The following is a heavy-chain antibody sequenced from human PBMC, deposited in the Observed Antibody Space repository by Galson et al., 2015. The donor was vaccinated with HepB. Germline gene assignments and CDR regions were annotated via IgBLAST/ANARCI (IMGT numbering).Heavy chain of an antibody. D-gene: IGHD3-16*01. V-gene: IGHV3-30*04. CDR2: ISYDGSNK. Sequence: SLRLSCAASGFTFSSYAMHWVRQAPGKGLEWVAVISYDGSNKYYADSVKGRFTISRDNSKNTLYPQMNSLRAEDTAVYYCARRRFEYYGMDVWGQGATVTVSS. J-gene: IGHJ6*02. CDR3: ARRRFEYYGMDV. CDR1: GFTFSSYA.